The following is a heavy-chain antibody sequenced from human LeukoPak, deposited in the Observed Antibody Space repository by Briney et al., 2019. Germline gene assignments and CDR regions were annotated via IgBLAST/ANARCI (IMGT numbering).Heavy chain of an antibody. D-gene: IGHD2-2*01. CDR1: GSSISSGGYY. CDR3: ARSGTLGYCSSTSCRDATASDY. J-gene: IGHJ4*02. Sequence: PSQTLSLTCTVSGSSISSGGYYWSWIRQPPGKGLEWIGYIYHSASTYYNPSLKSRVTISVDRSKNQFSLKLSSVTAADTAVYYCARSGTLGYCSSTSCRDATASDYWGQGTLVTVSS. CDR2: IYHSAST. V-gene: IGHV4-30-2*01.